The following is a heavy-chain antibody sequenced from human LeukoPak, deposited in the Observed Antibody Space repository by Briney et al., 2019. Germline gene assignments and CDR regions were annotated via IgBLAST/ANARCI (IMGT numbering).Heavy chain of an antibody. V-gene: IGHV3-23*01. D-gene: IGHD1-26*01. Sequence: PGGSLRLSCAASGFTFSSYAMSWVRQAPGKGLEWVSAISGSGGSTYYADSVKGRFTISRDNSKNTLYLQMNSLRAEDTAVYYCAKTPEAQWELSEYFQHWGQGTLVTVSS. CDR2: ISGSGGST. CDR1: GFTFSSYA. CDR3: AKTPEAQWELSEYFQH. J-gene: IGHJ1*01.